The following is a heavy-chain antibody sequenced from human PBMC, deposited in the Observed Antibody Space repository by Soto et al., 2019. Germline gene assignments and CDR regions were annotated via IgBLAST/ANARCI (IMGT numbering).Heavy chain of an antibody. CDR2: TSDDGDIQ. CDR1: GFDFRKYA. CDR3: ARAGDAAMDPRDY. J-gene: IGHJ4*02. D-gene: IGHD5-18*01. V-gene: IGHV3-30-3*01. Sequence: QVLLVESGGGVAQPGRSLRLSCAASGFDFRKYAMHWVRQSPGKGPEWVAITSDDGDIQYYADSVKGRFTISRDNSKNTLYLQMTTLRSEDAAVYFCARAGDAAMDPRDYWGQGTLVTVSS.